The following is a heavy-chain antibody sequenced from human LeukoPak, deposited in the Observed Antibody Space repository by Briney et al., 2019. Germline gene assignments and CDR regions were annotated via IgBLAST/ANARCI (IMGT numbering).Heavy chain of an antibody. CDR1: GFTFSSYA. V-gene: IGHV3-23*01. J-gene: IGHJ4*02. CDR3: AVHSSSWYYFDY. Sequence: PGGSLRLSCAASGFTFSSYAMSWVRQAPGKGLEWVSAVSGSGGSTYYADSVKGRFTISRDNSKNTLYLQMNSLRAEDTAVYYCAVHSSSWYYFDYWGQGTLVTVSS. CDR2: VSGSGGST. D-gene: IGHD6-13*01.